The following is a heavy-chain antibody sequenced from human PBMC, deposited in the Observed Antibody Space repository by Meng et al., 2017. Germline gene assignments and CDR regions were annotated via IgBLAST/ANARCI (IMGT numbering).Heavy chain of an antibody. V-gene: IGHV3-30*01. CDR3: AREYSGYDYFDY. Sequence: GESLKISCAASGFTFSSYAMRWVRQAPGKGLEWVAVISYDGSNKYYADSVKGRFTISRDNSKNTLYLQMNSLRAEDTAVYYCAREYSGYDYFDYWGQGTLVTVSS. D-gene: IGHD5-12*01. J-gene: IGHJ4*02. CDR1: GFTFSSYA. CDR2: ISYDGSNK.